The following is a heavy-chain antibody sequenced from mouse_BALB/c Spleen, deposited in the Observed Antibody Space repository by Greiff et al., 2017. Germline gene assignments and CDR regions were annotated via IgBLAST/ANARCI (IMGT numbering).Heavy chain of an antibody. CDR3: ARIYYDYHYAMDY. J-gene: IGHJ4*01. V-gene: IGHV1-14*01. CDR1: GYTFTSYV. CDR2: INPYNDGT. Sequence: VQLKESGPELVKPGASVKMSCKASGYTFTSYVMHWVKQKPGQGLEWIGHINPYNDGTKYNEKFKGKATLTSDKSSSTAYMELSSLTSEDSAVYYCARIYYDYHYAMDYWGQGTSVTVSS. D-gene: IGHD2-4*01.